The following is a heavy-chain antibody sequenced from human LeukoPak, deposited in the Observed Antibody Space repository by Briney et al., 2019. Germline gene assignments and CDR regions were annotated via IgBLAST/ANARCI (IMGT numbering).Heavy chain of an antibody. CDR2: ISSSGSGGST. J-gene: IGHJ5*01. Sequence: GGSLRLSCAASGFTFSSYAMSWVRQALGKGLEWVSGISSSGSGGSTYYADSVKGRFTISRDNSKNTLYLQINSVRAEDTAVYYCARAYSSSWYDFWGQGTLVTVSS. CDR3: ARAYSSSWYDF. V-gene: IGHV3-23*01. D-gene: IGHD6-13*01. CDR1: GFTFSSYA.